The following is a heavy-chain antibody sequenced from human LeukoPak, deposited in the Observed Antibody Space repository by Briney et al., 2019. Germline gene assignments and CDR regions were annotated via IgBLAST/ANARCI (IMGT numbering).Heavy chain of an antibody. CDR1: GYTFTSYY. V-gene: IGHV1-46*03. D-gene: IGHD3-10*01. CDR3: ARVESRGLITMVRGVIYGMDV. Sequence: ASVKVSCKASGYTFTSYYMHWVRQAPGQGLEWMGIINPSGGSTSYAQKFQGRVTMTRDTSTSTAYMELSSLRSEDTAVYYCARVESRGLITMVRGVIYGMDVWGQGTTVTVSS. J-gene: IGHJ6*02. CDR2: INPSGGST.